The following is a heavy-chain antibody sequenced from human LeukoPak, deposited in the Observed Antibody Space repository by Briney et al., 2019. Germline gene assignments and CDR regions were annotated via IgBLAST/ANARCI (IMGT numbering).Heavy chain of an antibody. V-gene: IGHV3-30-3*01. J-gene: IGHJ4*02. D-gene: IGHD3-16*01. CDR2: ISYDGSNK. CDR1: GFTFSSYA. Sequence: GGSLRLSCAASGFTFSSYAMHWVRQAPGKGLEWVAVISYDGSNKYYADSVKGRFTISRDNSKNPLYLEMNSLRAEDTAVYYCARFDNDFDYWGQGTLVTVSS. CDR3: ARFDNDFDY.